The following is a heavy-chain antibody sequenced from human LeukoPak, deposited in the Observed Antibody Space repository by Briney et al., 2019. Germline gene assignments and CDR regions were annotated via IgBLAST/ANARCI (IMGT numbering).Heavy chain of an antibody. J-gene: IGHJ6*02. Sequence: ASVKISFKASGYTFTGYYMHWVRQAPGQGLEWMGWINPNSGGTNYAQKFQGRVTMTRDTSISTAYMELSRLRSDDTAVYYCARDFWSGYYVYYGMDVWGQGTTVTVSS. CDR2: INPNSGGT. D-gene: IGHD3-3*01. CDR3: ARDFWSGYYVYYGMDV. V-gene: IGHV1-2*02. CDR1: GYTFTGYY.